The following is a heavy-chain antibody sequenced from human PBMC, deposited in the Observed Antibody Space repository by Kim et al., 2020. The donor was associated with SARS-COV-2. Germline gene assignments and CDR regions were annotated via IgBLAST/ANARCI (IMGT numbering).Heavy chain of an antibody. J-gene: IGHJ4*02. D-gene: IGHD3-3*01. CDR2: IHSDGTT. Sequence: GGSLRLSCAAAGFIVSDSYLSWVRQAPGKGLEWISMIHSDGTTYYADSVMGRFTISRDTSKNTLYLQMNSLRAEDTAVYYCRRGHWSDSTSWGQGTRITISS. CDR3: RRGHWSDSTS. V-gene: IGHV3-53*01. CDR1: GFIVSDSY.